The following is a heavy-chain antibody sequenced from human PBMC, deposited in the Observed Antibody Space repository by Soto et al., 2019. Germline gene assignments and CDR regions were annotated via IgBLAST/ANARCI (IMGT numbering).Heavy chain of an antibody. D-gene: IGHD5-12*01. CDR1: GVTVSDYY. V-gene: IGHV3-74*01. CDR2: INDDGSST. J-gene: IGHJ4*02. Sequence: GGSLRLACVASGVTVSDYYMHWVRQVPGKGLVWVSRINDDGSSTHYADSVKGRFTISRDNAKNTLYLQMNSLRAEDTAVYYCARDKSGPADYWGQGTLVTVSS. CDR3: ARDKSGPADY.